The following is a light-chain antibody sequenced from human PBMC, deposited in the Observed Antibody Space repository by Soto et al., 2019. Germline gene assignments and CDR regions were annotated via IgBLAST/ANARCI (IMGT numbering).Light chain of an antibody. CDR1: QSVGTY. CDR3: QQYGSSPQT. Sequence: EIVLTQSPATLSLSPGERATLSCMASQSVGTYLAWYQQKPGQSPRLLMFDVSNRATGIPARFSGSGSGTDFTLTISSLEPEDFAVYYCQQYGSSPQTFGQGTKVDI. J-gene: IGKJ1*01. CDR2: DVS. V-gene: IGKV3-11*01.